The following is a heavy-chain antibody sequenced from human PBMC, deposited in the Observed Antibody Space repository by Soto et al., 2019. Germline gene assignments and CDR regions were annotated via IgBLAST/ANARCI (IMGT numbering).Heavy chain of an antibody. Sequence: QVQLQESGPGLVKPSQTLSLTCTVSGGSIKNSGYYWSWIRQHPEKGLEWIGYISYSGSTDYTPSLKSRVTMSVDTSKNQFSLNLTSVTAADTAVYYCGRDAVTKRDFYYYCMDVWGRGTTVTVSS. V-gene: IGHV4-31*03. D-gene: IGHD4-4*01. CDR3: GRDAVTKRDFYYYCMDV. CDR2: ISYSGST. J-gene: IGHJ6*02. CDR1: GGSIKNSGYY.